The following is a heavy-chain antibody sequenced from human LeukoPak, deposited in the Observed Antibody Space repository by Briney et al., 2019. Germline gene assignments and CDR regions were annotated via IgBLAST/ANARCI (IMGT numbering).Heavy chain of an antibody. D-gene: IGHD6-13*01. CDR2: VSYDGSNK. V-gene: IGHV3-30-3*01. CDR3: ARDRSSLYSSSWYVNWFDP. J-gene: IGHJ5*02. Sequence: GGSLRLSCAASGFTFSSYAMHWVRQAPGKGLEWVAVVSYDGSNKYYADSVKGRFTISRDNSKNTLYLQMNSLRAEDTAVYYCARDRSSLYSSSWYVNWFDPWGQGTLVTVSS. CDR1: GFTFSSYA.